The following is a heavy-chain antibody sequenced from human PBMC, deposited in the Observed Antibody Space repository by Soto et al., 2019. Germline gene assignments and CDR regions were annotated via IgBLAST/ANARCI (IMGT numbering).Heavy chain of an antibody. J-gene: IGHJ4*02. CDR2: ISGSGDTT. CDR3: AKSYSSNWYDYFDY. D-gene: IGHD6-13*01. Sequence: EVQLLESGGGLVQPGGSVRLSCAASEFTFSTYAMSWVRQAPGKGLEWVSAISGSGDTTYYADSVKGRFTISRDTSKNTLFLQMNSLRAEDTALYYCAKSYSSNWYDYFDYWGQGTLVTVSS. V-gene: IGHV3-23*01. CDR1: EFTFSTYA.